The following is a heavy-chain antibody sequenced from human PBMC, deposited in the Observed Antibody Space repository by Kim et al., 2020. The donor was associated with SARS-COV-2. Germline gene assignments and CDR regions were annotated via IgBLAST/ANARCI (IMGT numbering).Heavy chain of an antibody. CDR1: GGSISSSSYY. D-gene: IGHD5-18*01. CDR2: IYYSGST. CDR3: AWNQDSYGYGADLDY. J-gene: IGHJ4*02. V-gene: IGHV4-39*01. Sequence: SETLSLTCTVSGGSISSSSYYWGWIRQPPGKGLEWIGSIYYSGSTYYNPSLKSRVTISVDTSKNQFSLKLSSVTAADAAVYYCAWNQDSYGYGADLDYWGQGTLVTVSS.